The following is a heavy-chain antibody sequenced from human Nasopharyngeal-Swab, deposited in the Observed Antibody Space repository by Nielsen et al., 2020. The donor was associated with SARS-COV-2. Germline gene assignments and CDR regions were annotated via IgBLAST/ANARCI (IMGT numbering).Heavy chain of an antibody. D-gene: IGHD6-13*01. Sequence: WIRQSPSRGLEWLGRTYYRSTWYSDYAESVRSRITINPDTSKNQLSLQLNSVTPDDTAIYYCARRQQPANYYGVDVWGQGTAVTVSS. V-gene: IGHV6-1*01. CDR3: ARRQQPANYYGVDV. CDR2: TYYRSTWYS. J-gene: IGHJ6*02.